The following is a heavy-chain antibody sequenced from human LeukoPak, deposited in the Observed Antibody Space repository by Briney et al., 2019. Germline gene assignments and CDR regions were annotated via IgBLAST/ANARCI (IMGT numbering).Heavy chain of an antibody. Sequence: SETLSLTCTVSGYSISSGYYWRWIRQPPGKGLEWIGSIYHSGSTYYNPSLKSRVTISVDTSKNQFSLKLSSVTAADTAVYYCAREAQYCSSTSCPTAYYYMDVWGKGTTVTVSS. D-gene: IGHD2-2*01. CDR3: AREAQYCSSTSCPTAYYYMDV. V-gene: IGHV4-38-2*02. J-gene: IGHJ6*03. CDR2: IYHSGST. CDR1: GYSISSGYY.